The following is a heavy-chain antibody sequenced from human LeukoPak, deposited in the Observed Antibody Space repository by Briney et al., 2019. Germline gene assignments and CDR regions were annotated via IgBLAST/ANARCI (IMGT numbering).Heavy chain of an antibody. V-gene: IGHV3-30*03. Sequence: GRSLRLSCAASGFTFSSYGMHWVRQAPGKGLEWVAVISYDGGNEYYADSVKGRFTISRDNSKNTLYLQMNGLRPEDTAVYYCARKVAGGMDVWGQGTTVTVSS. J-gene: IGHJ6*02. CDR1: GFTFSSYG. CDR2: ISYDGGNE. D-gene: IGHD2/OR15-2a*01. CDR3: ARKVAGGMDV.